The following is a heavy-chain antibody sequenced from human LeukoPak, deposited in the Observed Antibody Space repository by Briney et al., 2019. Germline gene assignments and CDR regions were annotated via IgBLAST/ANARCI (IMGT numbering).Heavy chain of an antibody. J-gene: IGHJ4*02. Sequence: ASVKVSCKASGYTFTGYYMHWVRQAPGQGLEWMGWINPNSGGTNYAQKFQGRVTMTRDTSISIAYMELSRLRSDDTAVYYCARASTELTDAFDYWGQGTLVTVSS. CDR2: INPNSGGT. CDR3: ARASTELTDAFDY. D-gene: IGHD4-23*01. CDR1: GYTFTGYY. V-gene: IGHV1-2*02.